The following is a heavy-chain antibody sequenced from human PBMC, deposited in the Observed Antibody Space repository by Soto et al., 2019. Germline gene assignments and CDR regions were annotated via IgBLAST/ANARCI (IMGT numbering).Heavy chain of an antibody. D-gene: IGHD3-3*01. CDR1: GFSLSNPKMG. CDR2: IFSNDEK. V-gene: IGHV2-26*01. J-gene: IGHJ4*02. CDR3: ARLTYYNFWSGSYIEVFYFDY. Sequence: QVTLKESGPVLVKPTETLTLTCTVSGFSLSNPKMGVSWIRQSPVRALEWLAHIFSNDEKSYNTSLKSRLTISKDTSKSQVALTMTSMDPVDTATYYCARLTYYNFWSGSYIEVFYFDYWGQGTLVTVSS.